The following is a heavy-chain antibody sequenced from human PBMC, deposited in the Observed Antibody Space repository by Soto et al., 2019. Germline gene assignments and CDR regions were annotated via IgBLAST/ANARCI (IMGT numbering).Heavy chain of an antibody. CDR3: ASDDYGDYAGSYYFDY. CDR1: GGTFSSYT. Sequence: QVQLVQSGAEVKKPGSSVKVSCKASGGTFSSYTISWVRQAPGQGLEWMGRIIPILGIANYAQKFQGRVTITADKSTSTAYMELSSLRSEDTAVYYCASDDYGDYAGSYYFDYWGQGTLVTVSS. V-gene: IGHV1-69*02. CDR2: IIPILGIA. J-gene: IGHJ4*02. D-gene: IGHD4-17*01.